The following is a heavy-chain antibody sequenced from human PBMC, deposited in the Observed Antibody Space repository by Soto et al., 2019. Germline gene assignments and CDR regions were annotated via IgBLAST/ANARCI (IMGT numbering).Heavy chain of an antibody. CDR3: ASHRYCSSTSFSTIDY. V-gene: IGHV5-10-1*01. CDR2: INPSDSYI. CDR1: GSIFTSYC. D-gene: IGHD2-2*01. J-gene: IGHJ4*02. Sequence: GASLKICCKGSGSIFTSYCISWARQMPGKGLEWMVRINPSDSYITYSPSFQGHVTITADKSIATAYLQWRSLKASDTAMYYCASHRYCSSTSFSTIDYWGQGTLVTVSS.